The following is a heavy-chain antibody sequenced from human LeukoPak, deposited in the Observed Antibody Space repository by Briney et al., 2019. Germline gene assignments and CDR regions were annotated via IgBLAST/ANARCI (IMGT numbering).Heavy chain of an antibody. D-gene: IGHD4-17*01. V-gene: IGHV3-21*01. J-gene: IGHJ2*01. CDR2: ISSSSSYI. CDR3: AREGPGGDYGDSGWYFDL. Sequence: GGSLRLSCAASGFTFSSYSMNWVRQAPGKGLEWVSSISSSSSYIYYADSVKGRFTISRDNAKNSLYLQMNSLRAEDTAVYYCAREGPGGDYGDSGWYFDLWGRGTLVTVSS. CDR1: GFTFSSYS.